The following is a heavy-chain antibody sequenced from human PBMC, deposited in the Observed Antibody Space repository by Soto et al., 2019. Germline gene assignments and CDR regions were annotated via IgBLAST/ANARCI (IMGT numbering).Heavy chain of an antibody. CDR1: GFSVRNYA. V-gene: IGHV3-23*01. J-gene: IGHJ4*02. Sequence: AGSLRLSCPAAGFSVRNYAVNGVRQVPGKGPDLVSVIIGSGGSKNYAASVKGRFTLSXDNSKDTLFLQMNSLRAXHKGVYYCGKXPSAATTRVXYGCQRPPVTLSS. D-gene: IGHD1-1*01. CDR2: IIGSGGSK. CDR3: GKXPSAATTRVXY.